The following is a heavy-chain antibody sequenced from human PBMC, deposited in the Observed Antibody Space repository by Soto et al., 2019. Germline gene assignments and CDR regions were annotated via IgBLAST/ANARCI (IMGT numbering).Heavy chain of an antibody. V-gene: IGHV4-39*01. D-gene: IGHD3-3*01. CDR3: AGVYYDFWSGSPRMDV. Sequence: KPSETLSLTCTVSGGSISSSSYYWGWIRQPPGKGLEWIGSIYYSGSTYYNPSLKSRVTISVDTSKNQFSLKLSSVTAADTAVYYCAGVYYDFWSGSPRMDVWGQGTTVTVSS. J-gene: IGHJ6*02. CDR2: IYYSGST. CDR1: GGSISSSSYY.